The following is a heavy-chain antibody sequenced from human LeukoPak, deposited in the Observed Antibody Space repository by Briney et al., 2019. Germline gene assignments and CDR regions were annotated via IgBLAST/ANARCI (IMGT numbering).Heavy chain of an antibody. J-gene: IGHJ3*02. D-gene: IGHD2-2*01. CDR2: INHSGST. V-gene: IGHV4-34*01. Sequence: PSETLSLTCAVYGGSFSGYYWSWIRQPPGKGLEWIGEINHSGSTNYNPSLKSRVTISVDTSKNQFSLNLSSVTAADTAVYYCARQCSSTSCYFRRGAFDIWGQGTMVTVSS. CDR3: ARQCSSTSCYFRRGAFDI. CDR1: GGSFSGYY.